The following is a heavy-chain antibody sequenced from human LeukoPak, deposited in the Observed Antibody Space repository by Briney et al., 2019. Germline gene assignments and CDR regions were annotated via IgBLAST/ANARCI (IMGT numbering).Heavy chain of an antibody. CDR3: ARLGVTQDAFDI. CDR1: GGSISSSNW. J-gene: IGHJ3*02. CDR2: IYHSGST. D-gene: IGHD3-10*01. Sequence: SETLSLTCAVSGGSISSSNWWSWVRQPPGQGLEWIGEIYHSGSTNYNPSLKSRVTISVDKSKNQFSLKLSSVTAADTAVFYCARLGVTQDAFDIWGQGTMVTVSS. V-gene: IGHV4-4*02.